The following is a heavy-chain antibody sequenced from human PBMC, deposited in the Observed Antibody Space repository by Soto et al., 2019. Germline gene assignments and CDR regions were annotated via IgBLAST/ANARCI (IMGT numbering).Heavy chain of an antibody. CDR2: ISSSSSYI. CDR3: ARDPSRGERVYYMDV. J-gene: IGHJ6*03. D-gene: IGHD3-10*01. V-gene: IGHV3-21*01. Sequence: GGSLRLSCAASGFTFSSYSMNWVRQAPGKGLEWVSSISSSSSYIYYADSVKGRFTISRDNAKNSLYLQMNSLRAEDTAVYYCARDPSRGERVYYMDVWGKGTTVTVSS. CDR1: GFTFSSYS.